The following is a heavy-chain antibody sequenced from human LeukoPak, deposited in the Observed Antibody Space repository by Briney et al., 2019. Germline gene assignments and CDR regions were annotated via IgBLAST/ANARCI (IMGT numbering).Heavy chain of an antibody. CDR2: IKQDGSEK. CDR3: ARDPYFDAFDM. D-gene: IGHD3-3*01. V-gene: IGHV3-7*01. J-gene: IGHJ3*02. Sequence: GGSLRLSCAASGFTFSSYWMSWVRQAPGKGLEWVANIKQDGSEKYYVDSVKGRFTISRDNAKNSLYLQMNSLRVEDTAMYYCARDPYFDAFDMWGQGTMVTVSS. CDR1: GFTFSSYW.